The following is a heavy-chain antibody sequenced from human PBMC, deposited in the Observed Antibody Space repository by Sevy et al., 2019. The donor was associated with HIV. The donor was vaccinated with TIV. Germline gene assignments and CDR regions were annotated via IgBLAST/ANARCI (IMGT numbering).Heavy chain of an antibody. V-gene: IGHV3-48*03. CDR2: ISSGFSK. CDR1: GFTFNVYE. J-gene: IGHJ4*02. CDR3: TNYVHY. Sequence: GGSLRLSCAASGFTFNVYEMNRVRQAPWKGLEWVSYISSGFSKSYADSVKGRFTISRDNTKNSLYLQMNSLRAEDTAVYYCTNYVHYWGQGTLVTVSS.